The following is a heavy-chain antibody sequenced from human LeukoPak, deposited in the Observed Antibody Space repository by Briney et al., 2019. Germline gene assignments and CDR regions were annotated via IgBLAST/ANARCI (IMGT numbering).Heavy chain of an antibody. CDR1: GFTFSSYG. D-gene: IGHD3-10*01. Sequence: PGGSLRLSCAASGFTFSSYGMHWVRQAPGKGLEWVAVIWYDGSNKYYADSVKGRLTISRDNSKNTLYLQMNSLRAEDTAVYYCARGAKVLLWFGEPAKGDFDYWGQGTLVAVSS. V-gene: IGHV3-33*01. CDR3: ARGAKVLLWFGEPAKGDFDY. J-gene: IGHJ4*02. CDR2: IWYDGSNK.